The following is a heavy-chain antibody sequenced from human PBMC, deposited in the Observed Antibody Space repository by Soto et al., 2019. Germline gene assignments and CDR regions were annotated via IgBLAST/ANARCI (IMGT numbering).Heavy chain of an antibody. CDR2: IDASGNA. CDR3: ARYSNNWFQTEGIDV. CDR1: GDSLSSYY. D-gene: IGHD6-13*01. J-gene: IGHJ6*02. Sequence: QVQLQESGPGLVKASETLSLTCTVSGDSLSSYYWNWIRQPAGKGLEWIGRIDASGNANYNPSLKSRVIMSLDTSKRQFSLRLTSVTAADTAVYYCARYSNNWFQTEGIDVWGQGTTVTVSS. V-gene: IGHV4-4*07.